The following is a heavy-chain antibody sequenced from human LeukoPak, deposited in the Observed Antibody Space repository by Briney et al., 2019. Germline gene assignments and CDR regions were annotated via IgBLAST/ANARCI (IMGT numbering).Heavy chain of an antibody. CDR2: ISGSGGST. CDR1: GFTFSRYA. J-gene: IGHJ3*02. V-gene: IGHV3-23*01. Sequence: GGSLRLSCAASGFTFSRYAMSWVRQPPGKGLEWFSVISGSGGSTYYAESVQGRFTISRDNSKNTLYLQINSLRAEDTAVYYCAKDYLDIVVVPAALDAFDIWPRDNGHRLF. CDR3: AKDYLDIVVVPAALDAFDI. D-gene: IGHD2-2*03.